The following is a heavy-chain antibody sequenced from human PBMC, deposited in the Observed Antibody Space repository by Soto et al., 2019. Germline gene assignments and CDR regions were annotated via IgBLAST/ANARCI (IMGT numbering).Heavy chain of an antibody. CDR2: IYYSGST. J-gene: IGHJ4*02. CDR3: ARVFSGGGDYFDY. D-gene: IGHD6-19*01. CDR1: GGSMIPYY. V-gene: IGHV4-59*01. Sequence: SSETLSLTCSVSGGSMIPYYCIFIRQPPGKGLEWIGYIYYSGSTNYNPSLKSRVTISVDTSKNQFSLKLSSVTAADTAVYYCARVFSGGGDYFDYWGQGTLVTVSS.